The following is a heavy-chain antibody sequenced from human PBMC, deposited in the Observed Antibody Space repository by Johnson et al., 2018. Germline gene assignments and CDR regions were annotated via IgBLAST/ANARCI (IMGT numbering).Heavy chain of an antibody. CDR2: ISWSSGSI. Sequence: VQLQESGGGLVQPGRSLRLSCAASGFTFDDYAIHWVRQAPGMGLEWVSGISWSSGSIGYEDTLKGRFTLSRDNAKNSLYLQMNSRRAEDTALYYCAKDIVEVADAPRGMDGWGQGTTVTGSS. CDR1: GFTFDDYA. V-gene: IGHV3-9*01. D-gene: IGHD6-19*01. J-gene: IGHJ6*02. CDR3: AKDIVEVADAPRGMDG.